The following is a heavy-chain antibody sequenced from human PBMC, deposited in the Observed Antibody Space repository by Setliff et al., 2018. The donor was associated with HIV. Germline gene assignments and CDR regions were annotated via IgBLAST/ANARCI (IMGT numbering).Heavy chain of an antibody. V-gene: IGHV4-34*01. CDR1: GGSFSGYY. CDR3: ARDVWAKIAVLTGYYNTGDYYYYMDV. CDR2: INHSGST. J-gene: IGHJ6*03. Sequence: PSETLSLTCAVYGGSFSGYYWSWIRQPPGKGLEWIGEINHSGSTNYNPSLKSRVTISVDTSKNQFSLKLSSVTAADTAVYYCARDVWAKIAVLTGYYNTGDYYYYMDVWGKGTTVTVSS. D-gene: IGHD3-9*01.